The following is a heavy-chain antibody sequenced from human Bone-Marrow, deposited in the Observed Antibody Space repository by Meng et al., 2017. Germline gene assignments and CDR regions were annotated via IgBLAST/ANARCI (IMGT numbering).Heavy chain of an antibody. CDR3: ARVGCSSTSCYGEFDY. Sequence: GESLKISCAAPGFIFSNYWMHWVRQAPGKGLVWVSRINGDGRSTSYADSVKGRFTISRDNAKNTVYLHMNSLRAEDTGVYYCARVGCSSTSCYGEFDYWGQGTLVPSPQ. D-gene: IGHD2-2*01. CDR2: INGDGRST. J-gene: IGHJ4*02. V-gene: IGHV3-74*01. CDR1: GFIFSNYW.